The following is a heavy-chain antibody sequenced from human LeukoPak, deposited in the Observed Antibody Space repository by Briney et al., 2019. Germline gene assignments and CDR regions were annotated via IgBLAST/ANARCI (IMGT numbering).Heavy chain of an antibody. D-gene: IGHD1-26*01. V-gene: IGHV4-39*01. J-gene: IGHJ3*02. CDR1: GDSISSSSYY. CDR3: ASPRTPVYSGSYEDPFDI. Sequence: SETLSLTCTVSGDSISSSSYYWGWIRQPPGKGLEWIGSIYYSGNTYYNPSLKSRVTISLDTSKNQFSLKLYSVTATDTAVYFCASPRTPVYSGSYEDPFDIWGQGTMVTVSS. CDR2: IYYSGNT.